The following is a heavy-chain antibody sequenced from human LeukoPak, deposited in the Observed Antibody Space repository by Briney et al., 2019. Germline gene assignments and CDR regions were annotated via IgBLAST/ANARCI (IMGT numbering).Heavy chain of an antibody. D-gene: IGHD3-22*01. Sequence: GGSLRLSCAASGFTSSSYAMSWVRQAPGKGLEWVSAISGSGGSTYYADSVKGRFTISRDNSKNTLYLQMNSLRAEDTAVYYCAKADDSSGYYSGCFDYWGQGTLVTVSS. CDR2: ISGSGGST. CDR3: AKADDSSGYYSGCFDY. V-gene: IGHV3-23*01. J-gene: IGHJ4*02. CDR1: GFTSSSYA.